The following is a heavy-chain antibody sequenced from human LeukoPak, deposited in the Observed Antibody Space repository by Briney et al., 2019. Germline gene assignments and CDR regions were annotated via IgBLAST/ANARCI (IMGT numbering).Heavy chain of an antibody. CDR2: ISYDGSNK. Sequence: GGPVRLSCAPSRFIFSSYDKHWVRQAPSKALAGVAFISYDGSNKYYADSVKGRFTISRDNSKNTLYLQMNSLRAEDTAVYYCAPREYQLLPLGYWGQGTLVTVSS. CDR3: APREYQLLPLGY. CDR1: RFIFSSYD. D-gene: IGHD2-2*01. V-gene: IGHV3-30-3*01. J-gene: IGHJ4*02.